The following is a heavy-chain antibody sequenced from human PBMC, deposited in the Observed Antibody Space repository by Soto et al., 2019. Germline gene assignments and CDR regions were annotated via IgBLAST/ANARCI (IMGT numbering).Heavy chain of an antibody. V-gene: IGHV3-23*01. CDR1: GFTFSSYA. CDR3: ARNGVGSESPDY. J-gene: IGHJ4*02. Sequence: GGSLRLSCAASGFTFSSYAMSWVRQAPGKGLEWVSAISGSGGSTYYADSVKGRFTISRDNAKNSLYLQMNSLRAEDTAVYYCARNGVGSESPDYWGQGTLVTVSS. CDR2: ISGSGGST.